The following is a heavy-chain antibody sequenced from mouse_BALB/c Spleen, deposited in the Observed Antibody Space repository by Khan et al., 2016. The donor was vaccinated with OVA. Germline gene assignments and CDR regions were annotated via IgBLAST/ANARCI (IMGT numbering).Heavy chain of an antibody. CDR2: IYPGDGTT. Sequence: QVQLQQSGPELGKPGALVKISCKASGYTFTSYDINWVKQRPGQGLEWIGWIYPGDGTTKYHEKFKGKATLTADNSSSTAYMQLSSLTSEVTADYCCAREGLRGVAVDYWGQGTSVTVSS. J-gene: IGHJ4*01. CDR1: GYTFTSYD. CDR3: AREGLRGVAVDY. D-gene: IGHD2-4*01. V-gene: IGHV1S56*01.